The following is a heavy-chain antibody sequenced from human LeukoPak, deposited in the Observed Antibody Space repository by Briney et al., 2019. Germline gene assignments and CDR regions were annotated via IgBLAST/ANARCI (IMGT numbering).Heavy chain of an antibody. CDR3: ARHGRSGYSIDWPALDY. J-gene: IGHJ4*02. CDR2: ICYTGST. D-gene: IGHD5-18*01. CDR1: GGSISSYY. V-gene: IGHV4-59*08. Sequence: PSETPSLTCTVSGGSISSYYWSWIRQPPGKGLEWIGYICYTGSTNYSPSLKSRVTISVDTSKNQFSLKLSSVTAEDAAVYYCARHGRSGYSIDWPALDYWGQGSLVTVSS.